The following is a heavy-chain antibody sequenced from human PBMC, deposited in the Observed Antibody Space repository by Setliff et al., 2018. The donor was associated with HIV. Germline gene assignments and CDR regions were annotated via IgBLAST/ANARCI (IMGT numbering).Heavy chain of an antibody. CDR1: SGSIKSYY. CDR3: ARAGNDYYDSNGYYYVVDWFDS. D-gene: IGHD3-22*01. V-gene: IGHV4-59*01. J-gene: IGHJ5*01. CDR2: IYGSGST. Sequence: SETLSLTCTVSSGSIKSYYWSWIRQPPGKGLEWVGYIYGSGSTNYNPSLNSRLTISIDMSKNQFSLKLNSVTAADTAVYYCARAGNDYYDSNGYYYVVDWFDSWGQGTLVTVSS.